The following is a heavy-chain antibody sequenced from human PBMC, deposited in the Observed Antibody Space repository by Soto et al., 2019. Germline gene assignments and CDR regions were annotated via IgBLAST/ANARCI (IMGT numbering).Heavy chain of an antibody. CDR2: ISYDGSNK. J-gene: IGHJ6*02. CDR3: ARDHGATTYYYYYGMDV. D-gene: IGHD5-12*01. Sequence: GGSLRLSCAASGFTFSSYAMHWVRQALGKGLEWVAVISYDGSNKYYADSVKGRFTISRDNSKNTLYLQMNSLRAEDTAVYYCARDHGATTYYYYYGMDVWGQETTVTVS. CDR1: GFTFSSYA. V-gene: IGHV3-30-3*01.